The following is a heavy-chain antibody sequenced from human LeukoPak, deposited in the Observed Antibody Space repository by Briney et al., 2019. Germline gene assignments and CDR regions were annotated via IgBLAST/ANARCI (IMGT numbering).Heavy chain of an antibody. CDR3: AKDPRRYSRTGGYFDY. CDR1: AFTFSSYW. D-gene: IGHD6-13*01. CDR2: INSDATST. J-gene: IGHJ4*02. Sequence: GGSLRLSCAASAFTFSSYWMHWVRQAPGKGLVWVSRINSDATSTSYADSVKGRFTISRDNSKNTLYLQMNSLRAEDTAVYYCAKDPRRYSRTGGYFDYWGQGTLVTVSS. V-gene: IGHV3-74*01.